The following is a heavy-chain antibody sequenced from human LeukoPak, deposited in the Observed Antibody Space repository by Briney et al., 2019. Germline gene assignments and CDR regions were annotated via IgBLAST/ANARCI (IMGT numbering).Heavy chain of an antibody. CDR3: ASQGRYCSGGSCYSPLYFLY. J-gene: IGHJ4*02. CDR2: SYYSGSS. V-gene: IGHV4-39*01. Sequence: SETLSLTRTVSGGSITSKTYYWGWVRQPPGKGLELIGSSYYSGSSYYNPSLKNRVTIAVDTSRSQFSLKMTSVTAADTAVYYCASQGRYCSGGSCYSPLYFLYWGQRALVAVSS. D-gene: IGHD2-15*01. CDR1: GGSITSKTYY.